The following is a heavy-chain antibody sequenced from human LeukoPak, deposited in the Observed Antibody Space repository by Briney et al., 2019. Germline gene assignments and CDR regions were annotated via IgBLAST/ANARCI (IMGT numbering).Heavy chain of an antibody. J-gene: IGHJ4*02. CDR3: ARPRSSCCDFDY. D-gene: IGHD6-13*01. Sequence: PGRSLRLSCAASGLTVSSNYMSWVRQAPGKWLEWVSVIYSAGSTYYADSVKARFTIYSDNSKNMLSVQTTSMRVEDRAVYYCARPRSSCCDFDYWGQGTLVTVSS. CDR2: IYSAGST. CDR1: GLTVSSNY. V-gene: IGHV3-66*04.